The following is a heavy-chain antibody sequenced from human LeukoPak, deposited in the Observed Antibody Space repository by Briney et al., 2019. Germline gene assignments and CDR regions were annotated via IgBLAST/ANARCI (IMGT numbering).Heavy chain of an antibody. J-gene: IGHJ3*02. V-gene: IGHV4-61*05. CDR3: ARVGIAARGSLHAFDI. Sequence: PSETLSLTCTVSGGSISSSSYYWGWIRQPPGKGLEWIGYIYYSGSTNYNPSLKSRVTISVDTSKNQFSLKLSSVTAADTAVYYCARVGIAARGSLHAFDIWGQGTMVTVSS. D-gene: IGHD6-6*01. CDR1: GGSISSSSYY. CDR2: IYYSGST.